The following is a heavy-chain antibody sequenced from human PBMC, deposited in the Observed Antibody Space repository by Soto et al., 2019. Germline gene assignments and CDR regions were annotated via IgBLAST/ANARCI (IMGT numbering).Heavy chain of an antibody. CDR1: GGTFSSYA. J-gene: IGHJ4*02. CDR2: IIPIFDTA. D-gene: IGHD6-13*01. Sequence: QVQLVQSGAEVKKPGSSVKVSCKASGGTFSSYAIRWVRQAPGQGLEWMGGIIPIFDTANYAQKFQGRVTITADEATSTAYMELSSLRSEDTAVYYCASDLGISWGPGYWAQGTLVTVSS. CDR3: ASDLGISWGPGY. V-gene: IGHV1-69*01.